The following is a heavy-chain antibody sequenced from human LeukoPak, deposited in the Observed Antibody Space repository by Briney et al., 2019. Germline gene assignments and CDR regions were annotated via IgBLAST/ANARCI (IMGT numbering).Heavy chain of an antibody. V-gene: IGHV4-59*01. Sequence: PSETLSLTCTVSGGSISSYYWSWIRQPPGKGLEWIGYIYYSGSTNYNPSLKTRVTISVDTSKNQFSLKLGSVTAADTAVYYCARATGRTTVTTPYYYYMDVWGKGTTVTVSS. J-gene: IGHJ6*03. CDR3: ARATGRTTVTTPYYYYMDV. D-gene: IGHD4-11*01. CDR2: IYYSGST. CDR1: GGSISSYY.